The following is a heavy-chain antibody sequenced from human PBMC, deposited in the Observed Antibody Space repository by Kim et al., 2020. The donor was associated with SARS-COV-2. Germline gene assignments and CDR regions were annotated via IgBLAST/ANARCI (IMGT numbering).Heavy chain of an antibody. CDR3: AMGSGYYLRSFDY. CDR1: GFTFSSYA. D-gene: IGHD3-3*01. CDR2: ISGSGGST. Sequence: GGSLRLSCAASGFTFSSYAMSWVRQAPGKGLEWVSAISGSGGSTYYADSVKGRFTISRDNSKNTLYLQMNSLRAEDTAVYYCAMGSGYYLRSFDYWGQGTLVTVSS. V-gene: IGHV3-23*01. J-gene: IGHJ4*02.